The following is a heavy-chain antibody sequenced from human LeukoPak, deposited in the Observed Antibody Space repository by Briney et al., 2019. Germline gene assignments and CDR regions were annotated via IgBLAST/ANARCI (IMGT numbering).Heavy chain of an antibody. CDR1: GFTFSDYW. J-gene: IGHJ4*02. D-gene: IGHD4-23*01. V-gene: IGHV3-7*05. CDR2: IHQDGSER. Sequence: PGGSLRLTCAASGFTFSDYWMSWVRQAPGKGLEWVAHIHQDGSERYYVDSVKGRFTISRDNAENSLYLQMNSLGAEDTAVYYCARGARHGGNAHLDYWGQGSLVTVSS. CDR3: ARGARHGGNAHLDY.